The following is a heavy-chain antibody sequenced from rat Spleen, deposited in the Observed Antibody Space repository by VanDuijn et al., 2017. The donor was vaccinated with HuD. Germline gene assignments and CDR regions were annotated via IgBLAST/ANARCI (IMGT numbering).Heavy chain of an antibody. V-gene: IGHV5-17*01. CDR3: TTKYRYNSPFDY. D-gene: IGHD1-5*01. J-gene: IGHJ2*01. CDR1: GFTFSDYA. Sequence: EVQLVESGGGLVQPGRSLKFSCAASGFTFSDYAMAWVRQAPKKGLEWVATIIYDGDSTYYRDSVKGRFTISRDNAKSSLYLQMDSLRSEDTATYYCTTKYRYNSPFDYWGQGVMVTVSS. CDR2: IIYDGDST.